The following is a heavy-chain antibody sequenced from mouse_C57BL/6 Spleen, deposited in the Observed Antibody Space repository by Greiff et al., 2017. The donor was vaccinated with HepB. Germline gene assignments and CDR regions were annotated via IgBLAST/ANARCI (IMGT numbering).Heavy chain of an antibody. V-gene: IGHV1-18*01. Sequence: VQLKESGPELVKPGASVKIPCKASGYTFTDYNMDWVKQSHGKSLEWIGDINPNNGGTIYNQKFKGKATLTVDKSSSTAYMELRSLTSEDTAVYYCAREGYSNSYSSYAMDYWGQGTSVTVSS. CDR1: GYTFTDYN. J-gene: IGHJ4*01. CDR2: INPNNGGT. CDR3: AREGYSNSYSSYAMDY. D-gene: IGHD2-5*01.